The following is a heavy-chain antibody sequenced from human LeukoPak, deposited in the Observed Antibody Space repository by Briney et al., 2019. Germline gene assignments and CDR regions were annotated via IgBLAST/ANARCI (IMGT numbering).Heavy chain of an antibody. CDR1: GGSISSSSYY. D-gene: IGHD6-13*01. J-gene: IGHJ4*02. CDR3: ARDRGIAAAECDY. CDR2: IYYSGST. Sequence: SETLSLTCTVSGGSISSSSYYWGWIRQPPGKGLEWIGSIYYSGSTYYNPSLKSRVTISVDTSKNQFSLKLSSVTAADTAVYYCARDRGIAAAECDYWGQGTLVTVSS. V-gene: IGHV4-39*07.